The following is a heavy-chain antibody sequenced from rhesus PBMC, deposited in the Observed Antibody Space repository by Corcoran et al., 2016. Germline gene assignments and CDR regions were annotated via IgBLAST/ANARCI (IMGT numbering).Heavy chain of an antibody. J-gene: IGHJ4*01. Sequence: QVQLQESGPGLWKPSDTLSLTCTVSGGSISGYYYWSWIRKPPGKGLEWIGVIYGNSASTNYNPSLKSRVTISKDTSKNQFSLKLSSVTAADTAVYYCARRGIAGTTSYFDYWGQGVLVTVSS. CDR3: ARRGIAGTTSYFDY. D-gene: IGHD1-20*01. V-gene: IGHV4-143*01. CDR1: GGSISGYYY. CDR2: IYGNSAST.